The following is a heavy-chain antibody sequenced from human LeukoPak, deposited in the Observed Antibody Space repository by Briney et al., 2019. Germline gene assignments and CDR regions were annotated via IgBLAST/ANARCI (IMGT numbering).Heavy chain of an antibody. V-gene: IGHV1-2*02. Sequence: ASVKVSCTASGYTFTGYYMHWVRQAPGQGLEWMGWINPNSGGTNYAQKFQGRVTMTRDTSISTAYMELSRLRSDDTAVYYCARDQSSSWYPVYYYGMDVWGQGTTVTVSS. CDR1: GYTFTGYY. J-gene: IGHJ6*02. D-gene: IGHD6-13*01. CDR2: INPNSGGT. CDR3: ARDQSSSWYPVYYYGMDV.